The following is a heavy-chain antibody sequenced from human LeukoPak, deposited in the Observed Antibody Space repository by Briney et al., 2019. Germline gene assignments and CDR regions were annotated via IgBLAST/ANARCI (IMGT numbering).Heavy chain of an antibody. CDR2: ISSSSSYI. CDR1: GFTFSSYS. CDR3: ARAVGTAMRESPDNWFDP. J-gene: IGHJ5*02. Sequence: GGSLRLSCAASGFTFSSYSMNWVRQAPGKGLEWVSSISSSSSYIYYADSVKGRFTISRDNAKNSLYLQMNSLRAEDTAVYYCARAVGTAMRESPDNWFDPWGQGTLVTVSS. V-gene: IGHV3-21*01. D-gene: IGHD5-18*01.